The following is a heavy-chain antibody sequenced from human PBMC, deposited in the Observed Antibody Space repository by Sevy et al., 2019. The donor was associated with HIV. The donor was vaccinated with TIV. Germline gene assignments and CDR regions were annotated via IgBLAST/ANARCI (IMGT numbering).Heavy chain of an antibody. Sequence: GGSLRLSCAASGFIFSDYAMSWVRQAPGKGLEWVSSISGGDDSTYYADSVKGRFTVSRDNSKNTLSLQMNTLRAEDTALYYCAKFGDYYDSGGYYWYFDFWGRGTLVTVSS. J-gene: IGHJ2*01. CDR3: AKFGDYYDSGGYYWYFDF. CDR1: GFIFSDYA. CDR2: ISGGDDST. D-gene: IGHD3-22*01. V-gene: IGHV3-23*01.